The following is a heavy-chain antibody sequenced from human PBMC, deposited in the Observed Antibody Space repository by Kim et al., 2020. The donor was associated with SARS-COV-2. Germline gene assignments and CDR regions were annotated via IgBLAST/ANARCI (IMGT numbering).Heavy chain of an antibody. V-gene: IGHV1-2*04. CDR2: INPNSGGT. CDR1: GYTFTGYY. D-gene: IGHD3-22*01. Sequence: ASVKVSCKASGYTFTGYYMHWVRQAPGQGLEWMGWINPNSGGTNYAQKFQGWVTMTRDTSISTAYMELSRLRSDDTAVYYCARDYDSSGYFPSFDYWGQGTLVPVSS. CDR3: ARDYDSSGYFPSFDY. J-gene: IGHJ4*02.